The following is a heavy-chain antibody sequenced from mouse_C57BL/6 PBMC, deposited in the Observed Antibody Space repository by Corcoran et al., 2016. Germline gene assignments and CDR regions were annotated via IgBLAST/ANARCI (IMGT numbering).Heavy chain of an antibody. CDR1: GYTFTTYG. CDR3: ARDERLRRNYYAMDY. V-gene: IGHV9-3*01. Sequence: QIQLVQSGPELKKPGETVKISCKASGYTFTTYGMSWVKQAPGKGLKWMGWINTYSGVPTYADDFKGRFAFSLETSASTAYLQINNLKNEDTATYFCARDERLRRNYYAMDYWGQGTSVTVSS. CDR2: INTYSGVP. D-gene: IGHD2-4*01. J-gene: IGHJ4*01.